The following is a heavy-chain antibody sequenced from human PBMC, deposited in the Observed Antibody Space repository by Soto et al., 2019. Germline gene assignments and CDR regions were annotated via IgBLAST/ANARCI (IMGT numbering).Heavy chain of an antibody. D-gene: IGHD3-3*01. CDR2: MNPNSGNT. J-gene: IGHJ6*02. CDR1: GYTFTSYD. V-gene: IGHV1-8*01. Sequence: QVQLVQSGAEVKKPGASVKVSCKASGYTFTSYDINWVRQATGQGLEWMGWMNPNSGNTGYAQKFQGRVTMTRNTSIITAYMELSRLRSEDTAVYYCARVRGLRVLEWPNNYYYYYYGMDVWGQGTTVTVSS. CDR3: ARVRGLRVLEWPNNYYYYYYGMDV.